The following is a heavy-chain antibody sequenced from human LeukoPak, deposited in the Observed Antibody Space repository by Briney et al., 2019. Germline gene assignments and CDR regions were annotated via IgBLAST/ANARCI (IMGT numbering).Heavy chain of an antibody. CDR3: AKTRYCSSTSCKYYYYYYMDV. V-gene: IGHV3-23*01. D-gene: IGHD2-2*01. Sequence: GGSLRLSXAASGFTFSSYAMSWVRQAPGKGLEWVSAISGSGGSTYYADSVKGRFTISRDNSKNTLYLQMNSLRAEDTAVYYCAKTRYCSSTSCKYYYYYYMDVWGKGTTVTVSS. J-gene: IGHJ6*03. CDR2: ISGSGGST. CDR1: GFTFSSYA.